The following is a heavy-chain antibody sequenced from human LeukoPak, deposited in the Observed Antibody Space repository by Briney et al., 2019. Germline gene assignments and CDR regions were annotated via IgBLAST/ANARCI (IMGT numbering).Heavy chain of an antibody. V-gene: IGHV4-34*01. J-gene: IGHJ6*03. Sequence: SETLSLTCAVYGGSFSGYYWSWIRQPPGKGLEWIGEINHSGSTNYNPSLKSRVTMSVDTSKNQFSLKLSSVTAADTAVYYCARVRPGSGSLYDYYYYMDVWGKGTTVTVSS. CDR1: GGSFSGYY. D-gene: IGHD2-15*01. CDR2: INHSGST. CDR3: ARVRPGSGSLYDYYYYMDV.